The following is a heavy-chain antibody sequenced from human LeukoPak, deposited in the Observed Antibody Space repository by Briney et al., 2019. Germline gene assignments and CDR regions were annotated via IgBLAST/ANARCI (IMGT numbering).Heavy chain of an antibody. CDR2: IKEDGSQT. CDR3: ARGSIPAAGTGDY. J-gene: IGHJ4*02. V-gene: IGHV3-7*04. D-gene: IGHD6-13*01. Sequence: GGSLRLSCAASGFTFSSHWMTWVRQAPGKGLEWVANIKEDGSQTSYVDSVKCRFTISRDNAKNSMFLQMNCLRAEDTAVYYCARGSIPAAGTGDYWGQGTLVTVSS. CDR1: GFTFSSHW.